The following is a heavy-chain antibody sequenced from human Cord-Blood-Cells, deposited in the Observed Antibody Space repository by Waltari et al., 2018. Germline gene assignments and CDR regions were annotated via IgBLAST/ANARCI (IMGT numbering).Heavy chain of an antibody. CDR2: IYHSGRT. J-gene: IGHJ4*02. CDR3: ARGITGITADY. V-gene: IGHV4-38-2*02. CDR1: GYSISSGYY. Sequence: QVQLQESGPGLVKPSETLSLTCTVSGYSISSGYYWGWIRQPPGKGLEWIGSIYHSGRTYYNPSLKSRVTISVDTSKNQFSLKLSSVTAADTAVYYCARGITGITADYWGQGTLVTVSS. D-gene: IGHD1-20*01.